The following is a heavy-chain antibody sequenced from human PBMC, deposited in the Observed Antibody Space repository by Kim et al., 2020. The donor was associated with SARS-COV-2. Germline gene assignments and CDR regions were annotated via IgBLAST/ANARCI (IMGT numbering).Heavy chain of an antibody. CDR3: ASLLEDTAMVYYYYGMDV. D-gene: IGHD5-18*01. V-gene: IGHV3-48*02. Sequence: GGSLRLSCEASGFTFSSYSMNWVRQAPGKGLEWVSYISSSSSTIYYADSVKGRFTISRDNAKNSLYLQMNSLRDEDTAVYYCASLLEDTAMVYYYYGMDVWGEGATVTVSS. J-gene: IGHJ6*04. CDR2: ISSSSSTI. CDR1: GFTFSSYS.